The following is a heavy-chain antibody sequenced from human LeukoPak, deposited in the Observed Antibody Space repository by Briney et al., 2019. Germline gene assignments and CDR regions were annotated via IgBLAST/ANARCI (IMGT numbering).Heavy chain of an antibody. Sequence: SETLSLTCTVSGGSISSYYWSWIRQPPGKGLEWIGYIYYSGSTNYNPSLKSRVTISVDTSKNQFSLKLSSVSAADTAVYYCARHIPCGGDCYSAFQHWGQGTLVTVSS. D-gene: IGHD2-21*02. CDR3: ARHIPCGGDCYSAFQH. V-gene: IGHV4-59*08. CDR2: IYYSGST. J-gene: IGHJ1*01. CDR1: GGSISSYY.